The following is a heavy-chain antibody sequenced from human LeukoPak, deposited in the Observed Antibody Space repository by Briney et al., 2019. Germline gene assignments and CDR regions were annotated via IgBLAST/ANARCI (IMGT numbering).Heavy chain of an antibody. V-gene: IGHV1-18*01. J-gene: IGHJ4*02. D-gene: IGHD3-22*01. CDR1: GYTFTSYG. Sequence: ASVTVSCKASGYTFTSYGISWVRQAPGQGLEWMGWISAYNGNTNYAQKLQGRVTMTTDTSTSTAYMELRSLRSDDTAVYYCARGYYYDSSGTPFDYWGQGTLVTVSS. CDR3: ARGYYYDSSGTPFDY. CDR2: ISAYNGNT.